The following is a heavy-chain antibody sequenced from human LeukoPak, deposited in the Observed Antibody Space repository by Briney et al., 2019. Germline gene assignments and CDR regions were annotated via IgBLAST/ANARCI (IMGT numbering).Heavy chain of an antibody. CDR3: ARDRGRLHGVRFDP. CDR2: IKQDGSEK. Sequence: AGGSLRLSCAASGFTFSSYWMSWVRQAPGKGLEWVANIKQDGSEKYYVDSVKGRFTISRDNAKNSLYLQMNSLRAEDTAVYYCARDRGRLHGVRFDPWGQGTLVTVSS. J-gene: IGHJ5*02. CDR1: GFTFSSYW. V-gene: IGHV3-7*01. D-gene: IGHD3-10*01.